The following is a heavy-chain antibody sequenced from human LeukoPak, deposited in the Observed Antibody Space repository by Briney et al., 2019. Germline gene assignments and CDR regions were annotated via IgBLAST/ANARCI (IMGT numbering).Heavy chain of an antibody. D-gene: IGHD4-17*01. CDR2: IKQYGSEK. CDR1: GFSFSNYW. J-gene: IGHJ3*01. V-gene: IGHV3-7*01. CDR3: ATVGAVTDGAFDV. Sequence: GGSLRVSCAASGFSFSNYWMSWVRQAPGKGLEWVANIKQYGSEKYYVDSVKGRFTIARDNAKNSLYLQMNSLRVEDTAIYYCATVGAVTDGAFDVWGQGTMVTVSS.